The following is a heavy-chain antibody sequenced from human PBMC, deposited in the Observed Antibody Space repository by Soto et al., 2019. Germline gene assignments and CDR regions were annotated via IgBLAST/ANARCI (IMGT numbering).Heavy chain of an antibody. D-gene: IGHD6-6*01. CDR3: AAGSEIGSSSGFDY. CDR1: GGSISSSSYY. J-gene: IGHJ4*02. CDR2: IYYSGST. V-gene: IGHV4-39*01. Sequence: PSETLSLTCTVSGGSISSSSYYWGWIRQPPGKGLEWIGSIYYSGSTYYNPSLKSRVTISVDTSKNQFSLKLSSVTAADTAVYYCAAGSEIGSSSGFDYWGQGTLVTVSS.